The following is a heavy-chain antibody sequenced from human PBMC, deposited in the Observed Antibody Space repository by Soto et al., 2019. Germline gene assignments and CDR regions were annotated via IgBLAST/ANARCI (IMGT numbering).Heavy chain of an antibody. J-gene: IGHJ1*01. V-gene: IGHV1-69*01. CDR1: GGTFSSFD. D-gene: IGHD2-15*01. Sequence: QVQLVQSGAEVKKPGSSVKVSCKVSGGTFSSFDISWLQQAPGQRLEWMGGIIPAFGPANYAPKFQGTVSITADDSATTVYMELSSLRSDDTGVYYCARSGPYCNGGSCYFQYWGQGTLVTVSS. CDR3: ARSGPYCNGGSCYFQY. CDR2: IIPAFGPA.